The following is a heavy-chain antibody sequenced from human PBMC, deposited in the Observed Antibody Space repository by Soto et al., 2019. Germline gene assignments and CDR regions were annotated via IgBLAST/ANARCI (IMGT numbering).Heavy chain of an antibody. D-gene: IGHD3-16*01. CDR3: ARDANLIRRGSQKGSRKRGTFDI. J-gene: IGHJ3*02. V-gene: IGHV1-8*01. CDR2: MNPNSGNT. CDR1: GYTFTSYD. Sequence: ASVKVSCKASGYTFTSYDINWVRQATGQGLEWMGWMNPNSGNTGYAQKFQGRVTMSRNTSKSTAYMELSSLRSEDTAVYYCARDANLIRRGSQKGSRKRGTFDIWGQGTMVTVSS.